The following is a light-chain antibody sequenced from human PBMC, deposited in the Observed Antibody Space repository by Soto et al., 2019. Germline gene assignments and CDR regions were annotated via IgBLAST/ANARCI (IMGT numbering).Light chain of an antibody. Sequence: DIQNTQSPSSLSASVGDRVTITCRASQNIGVYLNWYQKKPGKAPKLLIHAASSLHSGVPSTFSGSGSGTDFALTISSLQPEDFATYYCHQTAANPWTFAQGTKVDIK. J-gene: IGKJ1*01. CDR1: QNIGVY. V-gene: IGKV1-39*01. CDR3: HQTAANPWT. CDR2: AAS.